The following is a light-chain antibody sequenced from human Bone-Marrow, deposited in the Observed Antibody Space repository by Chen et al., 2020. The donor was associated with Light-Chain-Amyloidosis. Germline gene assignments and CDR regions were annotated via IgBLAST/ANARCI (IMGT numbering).Light chain of an antibody. CDR3: CSYAGSSAHVV. V-gene: IGLV2-23*02. Sequence: SALTQPASVSGSPGQSITISCTGTSSDVGSYNLVSWYQQHPGKAPKLMIYEVSKRPSGVSNRFSGSKSGNTASLTISWLQAEDEADYYCCSYAGSSAHVVFGGGTKLTVL. CDR1: SSDVGSYNL. CDR2: EVS. J-gene: IGLJ2*01.